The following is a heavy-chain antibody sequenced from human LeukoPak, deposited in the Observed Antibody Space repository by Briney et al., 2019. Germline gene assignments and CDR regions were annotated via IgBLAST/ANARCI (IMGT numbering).Heavy chain of an antibody. CDR1: GGSISSGDYY. Sequence: PSQTLSLTCTVSGGSISSGDYYWSWIRQSRGKGLEWIGYMHYSGSSDYNPSLRSRVTISVDTSKNQFSLNLRSVTAADTAVYYCARRRGSGTQLWKYDAFDIWGQGTLVTVSS. CDR3: ARRRGSGTQLWKYDAFDI. CDR2: MHYSGSS. J-gene: IGHJ3*02. D-gene: IGHD5-18*01. V-gene: IGHV4-61*08.